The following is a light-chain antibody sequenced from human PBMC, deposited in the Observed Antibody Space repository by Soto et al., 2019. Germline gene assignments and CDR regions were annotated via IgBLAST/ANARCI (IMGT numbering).Light chain of an antibody. CDR2: AAS. V-gene: IGKV1-39*01. J-gene: IGKJ3*01. CDR3: QQSYSTPGT. CDR1: QSISSY. Sequence: DIPMTQSPSSLSASVGDRVTITCRASQSISSYLNWYQQKPGKAPKLLIYAASSLQSGVPSRFSGSGSGTDFTLTISSLQPVDFATYYCQQSYSTPGTFGPGTKVDIK.